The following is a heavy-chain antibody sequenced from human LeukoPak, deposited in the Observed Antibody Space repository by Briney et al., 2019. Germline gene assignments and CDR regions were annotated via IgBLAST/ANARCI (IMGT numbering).Heavy chain of an antibody. CDR3: AKDRDMITFGGA. CDR2: ISGSGGST. CDR1: GFTFSSYA. Sequence: GGSLRLSCAAPGFTFSSYAMSWVRQAPGKGLEWVSAISGSGGSTYYADSVKGRFTISRDNSKNTLYLQMNSLRAEDTAAYYCAKDRDMITFGGAWGQGTLVTVSS. D-gene: IGHD3-16*01. J-gene: IGHJ5*02. V-gene: IGHV3-23*01.